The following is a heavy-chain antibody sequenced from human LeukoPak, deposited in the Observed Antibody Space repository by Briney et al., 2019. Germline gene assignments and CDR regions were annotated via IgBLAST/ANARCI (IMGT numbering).Heavy chain of an antibody. CDR2: ISGSGGST. D-gene: IGHD3-22*01. CDR1: GLTFSSYA. J-gene: IGHJ4*02. V-gene: IGHV3-23*01. Sequence: GGSLRLSCAASGLTFSSYAMSWVRQAPGKGLEWVSAISGSGGSTYYADSVKGRFTISRDNSKNTLYLQMNSLRAEDTAVYYCAKNARVSRRIVVVITYDYWGQGTLVTVSS. CDR3: AKNARVSRRIVVVITYDY.